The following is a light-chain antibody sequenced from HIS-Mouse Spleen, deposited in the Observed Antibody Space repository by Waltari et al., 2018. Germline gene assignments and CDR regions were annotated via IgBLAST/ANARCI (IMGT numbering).Light chain of an antibody. V-gene: IGKV3-20*01. CDR2: GAS. Sequence: DIVLTQSPGTLSLSPGARATLSCRASQSVSSSYLAWYQQKPGQAPRLLIYGASSRATGIPDRFSGSGSGTDFTLTISRLEPEDFAVYYCQQYGSSPTFGQGTKVEIK. CDR3: QQYGSSPT. J-gene: IGKJ1*01. CDR1: QSVSSSY.